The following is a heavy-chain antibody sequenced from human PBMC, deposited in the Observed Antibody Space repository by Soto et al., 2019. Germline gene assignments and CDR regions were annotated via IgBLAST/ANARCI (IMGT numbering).Heavy chain of an antibody. CDR1: GFTVSSNY. D-gene: IGHD3-22*01. CDR2: IYSGGST. J-gene: IGHJ1*01. Sequence: EVQLVESGGGLIQPGGSLRLSCAASGFTVSSNYMSWVRQAPGKGLEWVSVIYSGGSTYYADSVKGRFTIPRDNSNTPLYLQMNSLRAEATAVYYCARVRVESGYPEYFQHWGQGTLVTVSS. V-gene: IGHV3-53*01. CDR3: ARVRVESGYPEYFQH.